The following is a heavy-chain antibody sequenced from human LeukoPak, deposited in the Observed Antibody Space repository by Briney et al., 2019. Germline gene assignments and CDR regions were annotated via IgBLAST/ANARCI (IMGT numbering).Heavy chain of an antibody. D-gene: IGHD3-10*01. CDR3: ARHRAHYYGSSKYYFDY. V-gene: IGHV5-51*01. CDR2: IYPGDSDT. Sequence: RGESLKISCKGSGYSFTSYWIGWVRQMPGKGLEWMGIIYPGDSDTRYSPSFQGQVTISADKSISTAYLQWSSLKASDTAMYYCARHRAHYYGSSKYYFDYWGQGTLDTVSS. CDR1: GYSFTSYW. J-gene: IGHJ4*02.